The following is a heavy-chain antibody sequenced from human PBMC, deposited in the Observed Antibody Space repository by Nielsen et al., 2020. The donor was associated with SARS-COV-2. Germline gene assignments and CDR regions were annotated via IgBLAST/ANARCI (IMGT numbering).Heavy chain of an antibody. CDR2: IYPGDSDT. J-gene: IGHJ4*02. V-gene: IGHV5-51*01. CDR1: GYSFATYW. D-gene: IGHD4-23*01. CDR3: ARYGGQPFVY. Sequence: GESLKISCTGFGYSFATYWIAWVRQMPGKSLEWMGIIYPGDSDTRYSPSFQGQVTISADKSISTAYLQWSSLKASDTATYYCARYGGQPFVYWGQGTHVTVSS.